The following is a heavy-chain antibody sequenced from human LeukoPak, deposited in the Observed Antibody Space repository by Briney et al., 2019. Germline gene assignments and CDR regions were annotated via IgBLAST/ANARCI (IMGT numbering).Heavy chain of an antibody. V-gene: IGHV1-2*06. J-gene: IGHJ4*02. CDR3: AILTGYYWDY. Sequence: ASVTVSCKASGYTFTGYYMHWVRQAPGQGLEWMGRINPNSGGTNYAQKFQGRVTMARDTSISTAYMELSRLRSDDTAVYYCAILTGYYWDYWGQGTLVTVSS. CDR1: GYTFTGYY. CDR2: INPNSGGT. D-gene: IGHD3-9*01.